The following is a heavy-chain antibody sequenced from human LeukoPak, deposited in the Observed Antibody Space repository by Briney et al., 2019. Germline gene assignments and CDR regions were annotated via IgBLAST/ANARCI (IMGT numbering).Heavy chain of an antibody. CDR3: ASSYYDFWSGYPFYYYYGMDV. V-gene: IGHV3-53*01. D-gene: IGHD3-3*01. Sequence: PGGSLRLSCAASGFTVSSNYMSWVRQAPGKGLEWVSVIYSGGSTYYADSVKGRFTISRDNSKNTLYLQVNSLRAEDTAVYYCASSYYDFWSGYPFYYYYGMDVWGQGTTVTVSS. CDR2: IYSGGST. J-gene: IGHJ6*02. CDR1: GFTVSSNY.